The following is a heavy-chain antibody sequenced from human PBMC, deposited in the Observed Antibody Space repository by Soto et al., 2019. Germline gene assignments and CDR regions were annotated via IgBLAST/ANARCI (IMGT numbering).Heavy chain of an antibody. D-gene: IGHD6-6*01. CDR2: IIPIFGTA. CDR3: ARVYSSSSEQYDPPAYYYYGMDV. J-gene: IGHJ6*02. Sequence: QVQLVQSGAEVKKPGSSVKVSCKASGGTFSSYAISWVRQAPGQGLEWMGGIIPIFGTANYAQKFQGRVTITAGESTSKAYMEVRSLGSEDTAVYYCARVYSSSSEQYDPPAYYYYGMDVWGQGTTVTVSS. CDR1: GGTFSSYA. V-gene: IGHV1-69*01.